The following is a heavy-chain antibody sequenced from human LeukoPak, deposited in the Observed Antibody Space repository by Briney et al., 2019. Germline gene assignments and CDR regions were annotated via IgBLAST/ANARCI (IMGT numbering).Heavy chain of an antibody. CDR3: ARGLSPRINMVRGVRPPFRGVFDY. Sequence: SETLSLTCAVYGGSFSGYYWSWIRHPPGKGLEWIGEINHSGNTNYNPSLKSRVTISVDTSKNQFSLKLSSVTAADTAVYYCARGLSPRINMVRGVRPPFRGVFDYWGQGTLVTVSS. D-gene: IGHD3-10*01. J-gene: IGHJ4*02. V-gene: IGHV4-34*01. CDR2: INHSGNT. CDR1: GGSFSGYY.